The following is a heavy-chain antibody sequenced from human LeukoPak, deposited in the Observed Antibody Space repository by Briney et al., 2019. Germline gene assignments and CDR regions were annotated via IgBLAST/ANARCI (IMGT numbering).Heavy chain of an antibody. CDR1: GGSFSGYY. Sequence: ASETLSLTCAVYGGSFSGYYWSWIRQPPGKGLEWIGEINHSGSTNYNPSLKSRVTISVDTSKNQFSLKLSSVTAAATAVYYCAREGYCGGDCYDVFDIWGQGKRVTVSS. V-gene: IGHV4-34*01. D-gene: IGHD2-21*02. CDR3: AREGYCGGDCYDVFDI. CDR2: INHSGST. J-gene: IGHJ3*02.